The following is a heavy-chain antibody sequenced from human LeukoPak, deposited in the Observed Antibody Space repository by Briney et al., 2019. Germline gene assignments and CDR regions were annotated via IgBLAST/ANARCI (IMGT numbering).Heavy chain of an antibody. D-gene: IGHD3-22*01. Sequence: SETLSLTCTVSGGSISSYHWSWIRQPPGKGLEWIGSIYYSGSTYYNPSLKSRVTISVDTSKNQFSLKLSSVTAADTAVYYCARTAYYYDSSGYYPLDYWGQGTLVTVSS. CDR2: IYYSGST. CDR3: ARTAYYYDSSGYYPLDY. CDR1: GGSISSYH. V-gene: IGHV4-39*01. J-gene: IGHJ4*02.